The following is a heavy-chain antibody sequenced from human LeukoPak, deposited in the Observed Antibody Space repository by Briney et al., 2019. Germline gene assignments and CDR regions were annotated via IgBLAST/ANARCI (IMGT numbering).Heavy chain of an antibody. CDR2: IYYSGTT. V-gene: IGHV4-39*01. CDR3: ARQISDYYYYYIDV. D-gene: IGHD3-10*01. CDR1: GGSISSSHYY. Sequence: SEALSLTCTVSGGSISSSHYYWGWIRQSPGKGLEWIGTIYYSGTTYYNPSLESRVTISEDTSKNHFSLTLSSVTAADTAVYYCARQISDYYYYYIDVWGKGTTVTVSS. J-gene: IGHJ6*03.